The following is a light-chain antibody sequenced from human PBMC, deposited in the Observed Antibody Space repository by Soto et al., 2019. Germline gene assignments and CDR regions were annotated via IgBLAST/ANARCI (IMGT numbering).Light chain of an antibody. Sequence: DIRMTQSPSTLSASVGDRVTITCRASQRISNWLAWYQQKPGKAPKLVIYRASTLESGVPSRFSGSGSGTEFTLTISSLQPDDFATYFCQQYNSYSGTFGPGTKVDIK. CDR3: QQYNSYSGT. CDR2: RAS. CDR1: QRISNW. J-gene: IGKJ3*01. V-gene: IGKV1-5*03.